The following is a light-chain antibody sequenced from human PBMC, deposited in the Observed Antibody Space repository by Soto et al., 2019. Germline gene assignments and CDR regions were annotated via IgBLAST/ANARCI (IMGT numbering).Light chain of an antibody. CDR1: QDIINH. CDR2: GAS. V-gene: IGKV1-27*01. CDR3: QNYHLALGT. J-gene: IGKJ5*01. Sequence: DIQMTQSPSSLSASVGDTVTITCRASQDIINHLAWYQQRPGKVPNLLIYGASTLHSGVPSRFRGSGSGTHFTLTISSLQPEDVATSYCQNYHLALGTFGQGTRLEIK.